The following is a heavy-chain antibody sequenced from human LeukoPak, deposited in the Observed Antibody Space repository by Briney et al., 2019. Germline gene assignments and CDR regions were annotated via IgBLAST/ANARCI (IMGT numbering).Heavy chain of an antibody. D-gene: IGHD6-13*01. CDR1: GGSISSSSYY. J-gene: IGHJ4*02. CDR3: ARRAAAILAIAAAENYFEY. CDR2: IYYSGRT. V-gene: IGHV4-39*07. Sequence: SETLSLTCTVSGGSISSSSYYCGWVRQPPGSGLGWVGSIYYSGRTYYNPSLKSRVTMSVDTSKNQFSLKLSSVTAADTAVYYCARRAAAILAIAAAENYFEYWGQGTLVTVSS.